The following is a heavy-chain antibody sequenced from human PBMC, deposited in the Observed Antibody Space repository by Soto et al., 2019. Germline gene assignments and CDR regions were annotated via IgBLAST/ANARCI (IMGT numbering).Heavy chain of an antibody. V-gene: IGHV1-8*01. CDR2: MNPNSGNT. J-gene: IGHJ3*02. D-gene: IGHD3-16*02. Sequence: ASVKVSCKASGYTFTSYDINWVRQATGQGLEWMGWMNPNSGNTGYAQKFQGRVTMTRNTSISTAYMELSSLRSEDTAVYYCARINTRNYIWGSYPPPLSPERIWGQGTMVTVSS. CDR3: ARINTRNYIWGSYPPPLSPERI. CDR1: GYTFTSYD.